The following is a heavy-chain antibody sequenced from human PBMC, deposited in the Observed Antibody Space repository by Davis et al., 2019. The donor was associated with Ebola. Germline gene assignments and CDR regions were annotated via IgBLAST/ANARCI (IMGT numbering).Heavy chain of an antibody. D-gene: IGHD2-2*02. CDR1: GGSFSGYY. Sequence: SETLSLTCAVYGGSFSGYYWSWIRQPPGKGLEWIGYIYYSGSTNYNPSLKSRVTISVDTSKNQFSLRLSSVTAADPAVYSCARLVVVPAAIVWFDPWGQGTLVTVSS. CDR2: IYYSGST. V-gene: IGHV4-59*08. J-gene: IGHJ5*02. CDR3: ARLVVVPAAIVWFDP.